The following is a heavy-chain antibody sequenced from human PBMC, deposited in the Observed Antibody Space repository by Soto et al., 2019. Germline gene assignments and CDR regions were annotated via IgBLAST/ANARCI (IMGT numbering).Heavy chain of an antibody. D-gene: IGHD3-22*01. V-gene: IGHV3-23*01. CDR1: GFTFSSYA. CDR2: ISGSGGST. J-gene: IGHJ3*02. Sequence: GSLRLSCAASGFTFSSYAMSWVRQAPGKGLEWVSAISGSGGSTYYADSVKGRFTISRDNSKNTLYLQMNSLRAEDTAVYYCAKDFMNYYDSSGFGAFDIWGQGTMVTVSS. CDR3: AKDFMNYYDSSGFGAFDI.